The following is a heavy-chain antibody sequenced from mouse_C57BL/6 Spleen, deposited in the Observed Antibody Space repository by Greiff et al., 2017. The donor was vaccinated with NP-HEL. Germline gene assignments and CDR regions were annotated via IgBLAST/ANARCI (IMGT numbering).Heavy chain of an antibody. CDR1: GYTFTSYW. CDR3: ARCSNYDYYAMDY. D-gene: IGHD2-5*01. CDR2: IDPSDSYT. J-gene: IGHJ4*01. Sequence: QVQLKQPGAELVRPGTSVKLSCKASGYTFTSYWMHWVKQRPGQGLEWIGVIDPSDSYTNYNQKFKGKATLTVDTSSSTAYMQLSSLTSEDSAVYYCARCSNYDYYAMDYWGQGTSVTVSS. V-gene: IGHV1-59*01.